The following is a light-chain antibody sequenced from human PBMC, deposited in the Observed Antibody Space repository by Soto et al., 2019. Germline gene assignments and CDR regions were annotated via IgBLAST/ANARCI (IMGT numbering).Light chain of an antibody. CDR1: KLDDKY. V-gene: IGLV3-1*01. Sequence: SYELTQPPSVSVSPGQTASITCSGDKLDDKYACWYLQKPGQSPVLVIYEDSKRPSAIPERFSGSNSANTATLTISGTQATDEAYYYCQAWDTSTAIFGGGTQLTVL. CDR3: QAWDTSTAI. J-gene: IGLJ2*01. CDR2: EDS.